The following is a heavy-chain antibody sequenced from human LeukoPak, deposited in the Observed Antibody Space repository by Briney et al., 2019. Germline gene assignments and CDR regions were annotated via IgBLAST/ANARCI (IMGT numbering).Heavy chain of an antibody. CDR3: ARTDSAYEYLDY. CDR1: GYSFTSHW. D-gene: IGHD5-12*01. Sequence: GESLKISCRGSGYSFTSHWIAWVRQMPGKGLEWMGIIYPADSDTRYSPSFQGQVTISADKSITTAYLQWSSLRASDTAMYYCARTDSAYEYLDYWGQGTLVTVSS. V-gene: IGHV5-51*01. J-gene: IGHJ4*02. CDR2: IYPADSDT.